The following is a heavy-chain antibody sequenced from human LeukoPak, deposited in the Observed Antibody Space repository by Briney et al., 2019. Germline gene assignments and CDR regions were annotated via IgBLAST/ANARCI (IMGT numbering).Heavy chain of an antibody. V-gene: IGHV3-23*01. J-gene: IGHJ4*02. CDR3: AKGRWSGELIPFDY. Sequence: PGGSLRLSCAASGFTFSSYAMSWVRQAPGKGLEWVSGISGSGGSTYYADSVQGRFTISRDNSKNTLYLQMNSLRAEDTAVYYCAKGRWSGELIPFDYWGQGTLVSVSS. CDR2: ISGSGGST. CDR1: GFTFSSYA. D-gene: IGHD3-10*01.